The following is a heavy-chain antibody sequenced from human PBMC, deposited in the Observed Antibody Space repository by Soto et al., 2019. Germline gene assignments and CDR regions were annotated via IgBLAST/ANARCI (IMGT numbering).Heavy chain of an antibody. V-gene: IGHV3-23*01. Sequence: VQLLESGGGLVQPGGSLRLSCAASGFTFSSYAMSWVRQAPGKGLEWVSAISGSGGSTYYADSVKGRFTISRDNSKNTLYLQMNSLRAEDTAVYYCAKDQTIFGVVITGYFDYWGQGTLVTVSS. CDR2: ISGSGGST. CDR3: AKDQTIFGVVITGYFDY. J-gene: IGHJ4*02. D-gene: IGHD3-3*01. CDR1: GFTFSSYA.